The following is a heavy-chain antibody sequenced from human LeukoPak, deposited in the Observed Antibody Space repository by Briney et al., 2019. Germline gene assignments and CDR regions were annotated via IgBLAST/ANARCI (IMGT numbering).Heavy chain of an antibody. J-gene: IGHJ6*03. V-gene: IGHV4-59*11. Sequence: PSETLSLTCIVSGGSINNHYWTWIRQPPGKGLEWLGYIYYSGSTNYNPSLKSRVTISVDTSKNQFSLKLSSVTAADTAVYYCARDQVAAWDYYYMDVWGKGTTVTVSS. CDR3: ARDQVAAWDYYYMDV. CDR1: GGSINNHY. CDR2: IYYSGST. D-gene: IGHD6-6*01.